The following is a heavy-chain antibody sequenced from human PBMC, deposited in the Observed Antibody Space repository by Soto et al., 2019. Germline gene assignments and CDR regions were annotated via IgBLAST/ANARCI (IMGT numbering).Heavy chain of an antibody. Sequence: QVQLQESGPGLVKPSETLSLTCTVSGGSISSYYWSWIRQPPGKGLEWIGYIYYSGSTNYNPSLKSRVTISVDTSKNQFSLKLSSVTAADTAVYYCANLWFGDPNQAKNKNRDPYYFDYWGQGTLVTVSS. J-gene: IGHJ4*02. CDR3: ANLWFGDPNQAKNKNRDPYYFDY. CDR1: GGSISSYY. CDR2: IYYSGST. V-gene: IGHV4-59*01. D-gene: IGHD3-10*01.